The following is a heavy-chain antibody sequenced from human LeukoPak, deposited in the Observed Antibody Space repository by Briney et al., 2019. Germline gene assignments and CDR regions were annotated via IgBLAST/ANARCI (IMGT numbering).Heavy chain of an antibody. V-gene: IGHV1-2*02. J-gene: IGHJ4*02. Sequence: ASVKVSCKASGHTFTGYYMHWVRQAPGQGLEWMGWINPNSGGTNYAQKFQGRVTMTRDTSISTAYMELSRLRSDDTAVYYCARARMSRDGYNWDYWGQGTLVTVSS. D-gene: IGHD5-24*01. CDR2: INPNSGGT. CDR1: GHTFTGYY. CDR3: ARARMSRDGYNWDY.